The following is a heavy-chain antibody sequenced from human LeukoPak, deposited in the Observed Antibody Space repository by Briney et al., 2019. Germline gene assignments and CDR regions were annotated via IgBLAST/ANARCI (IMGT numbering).Heavy chain of an antibody. CDR1: GYMFTGYY. J-gene: IGHJ4*02. Sequence: ASVKVSCKASGYMFTGYYMHWVRQAPGDGLQWMGWIKPNSGGTNYAQKFQGRVTMTRDTSISTAYMELSRLRSDDTAVYYCARTNYYDSSGYYLGYWGQGTLVTVSS. V-gene: IGHV1-2*02. CDR3: ARTNYYDSSGYYLGY. CDR2: IKPNSGGT. D-gene: IGHD3-22*01.